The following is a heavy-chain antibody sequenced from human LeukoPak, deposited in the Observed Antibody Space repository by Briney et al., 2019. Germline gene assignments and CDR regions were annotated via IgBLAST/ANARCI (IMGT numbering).Heavy chain of an antibody. J-gene: IGHJ4*02. CDR2: FDPEDGET. CDR3: ATAPSTVTFPFDY. V-gene: IGHV1-24*01. CDR1: GYTLTELS. D-gene: IGHD4-11*01. Sequence: GASVTVSCTVSGYTLTELSMHWVRQAPGKGLERMGGFDPEDGETIYAQKFQGRVTMTEDTSTDTAYMELSSPRSEDTAVYYCATAPSTVTFPFDYWGQGTLVTVSS.